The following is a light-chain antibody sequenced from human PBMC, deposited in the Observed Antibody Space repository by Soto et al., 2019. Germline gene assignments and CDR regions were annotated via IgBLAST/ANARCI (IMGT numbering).Light chain of an antibody. V-gene: IGKV1-39*01. CDR2: AAS. J-gene: IGKJ2*01. Sequence: DIQMNPSPSSLSASVGDRVTITCRASQSISSYLNWYQQKPGKAPKLLIYAASSLQSGVPSRFSGSGSGTDFTLTISSLQPEYCATYYCQQSYSTPPTFGQGTKLEIK. CDR1: QSISSY. CDR3: QQSYSTPPT.